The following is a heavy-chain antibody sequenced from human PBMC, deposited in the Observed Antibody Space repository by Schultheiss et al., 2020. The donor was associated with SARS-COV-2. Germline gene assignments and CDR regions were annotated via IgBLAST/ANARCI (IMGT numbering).Heavy chain of an antibody. D-gene: IGHD3-3*01. Sequence: GGSLRLSCAASGFTFSSYGMHWVRQAPGKGLEWVAVISYEGSNKYYADSVKGRFTISRDNSKNTLYLQMNSLRAEDTAVYYCAKPFIWSGYSFDYWGQGTLVTVSS. CDR1: GFTFSSYG. J-gene: IGHJ4*02. CDR3: AKPFIWSGYSFDY. CDR2: ISYEGSNK. V-gene: IGHV3-30*18.